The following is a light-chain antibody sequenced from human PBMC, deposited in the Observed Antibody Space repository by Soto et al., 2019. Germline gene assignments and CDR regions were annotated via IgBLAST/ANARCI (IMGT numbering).Light chain of an antibody. CDR3: LQYNNLWA. Sequence: IVMTQSPATLSVSPGERATLSCRASQNIYSNVAWYQQRPGQAPRLLIYRASTRATGIPARFSGSGSGTEFILTISSLQSEDFTVYSCLQYNNLWAFGQGTKVEIK. J-gene: IGKJ1*01. V-gene: IGKV3-15*01. CDR2: RAS. CDR1: QNIYSN.